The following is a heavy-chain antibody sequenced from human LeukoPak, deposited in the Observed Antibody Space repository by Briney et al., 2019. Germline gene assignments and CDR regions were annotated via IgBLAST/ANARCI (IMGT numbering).Heavy chain of an antibody. D-gene: IGHD3-22*01. CDR3: ARVGYYDSSGYYPGAFDI. CDR1: GGSTSSYY. Sequence: SETLSLTCTVSGGSTSSYYWSWIRQPPGKGLEWIGYIYYSGSTNYNPSLKSRVTISVDTSKNQFSLKLSSVTAADTAVYYCARVGYYDSSGYYPGAFDIWGQGTMVTVSS. J-gene: IGHJ3*02. CDR2: IYYSGST. V-gene: IGHV4-59*01.